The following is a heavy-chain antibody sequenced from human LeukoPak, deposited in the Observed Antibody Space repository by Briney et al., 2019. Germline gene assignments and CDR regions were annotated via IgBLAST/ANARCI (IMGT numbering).Heavy chain of an antibody. D-gene: IGHD3-3*01. V-gene: IGHV3-23*01. CDR3: AKRGSYDFWSGYYYDY. Sequence: GGSLRLSCAASGFTFNNFAMSWVRQAPGKGLEWVSATSGSGGSTYYADSVKGRFTISRDNSKNTLYLQMNSLRADDTALYYCAKRGSYDFWSGYYYDYWGRGTPVTVSP. J-gene: IGHJ4*02. CDR1: GFTFNNFA. CDR2: TSGSGGST.